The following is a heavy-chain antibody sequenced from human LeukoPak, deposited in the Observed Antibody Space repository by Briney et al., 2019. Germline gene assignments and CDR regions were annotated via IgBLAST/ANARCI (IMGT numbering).Heavy chain of an antibody. Sequence: GGSLRLPCAASGFTFTNYCMSWVRQAPGKGLEWVGNINEDGSVKYYVHSVKGRFTISRDNAKNSLYLQMNSLRAEDTAVYYCARDLGASQHLSWFGPWGQGTLVTVSS. CDR2: INEDGSVK. D-gene: IGHD1-26*01. V-gene: IGHV3-7*05. CDR3: ARDLGASQHLSWFGP. CDR1: GFTFTNYC. J-gene: IGHJ5*02.